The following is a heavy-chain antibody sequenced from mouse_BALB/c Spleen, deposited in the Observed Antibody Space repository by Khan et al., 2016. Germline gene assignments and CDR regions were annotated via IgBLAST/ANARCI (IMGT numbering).Heavy chain of an antibody. V-gene: IGHV6-6*02. D-gene: IGHD2-13*01. Sequence: EVQLQESGGGLVKPGGSMKLSCVASGFTFSNYWMNWVSQSPEKGLEWVAEIRLKYNNNAKHYAESGKGRITIERDDSKSSVSLQMNNLRAEDTGIYYCTTLDYYYAMDYWGQGTSVTVSS. CDR3: TTLDYYYAMDY. CDR1: GFTFSNYW. J-gene: IGHJ4*01. CDR2: IRLKYNNNAK.